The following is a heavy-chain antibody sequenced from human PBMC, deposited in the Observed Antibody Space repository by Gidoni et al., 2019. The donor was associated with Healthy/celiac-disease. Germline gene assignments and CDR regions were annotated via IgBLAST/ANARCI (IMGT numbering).Heavy chain of an antibody. CDR1: GGSISRGSYY. CDR3: ARDRIQLWLPGSFDP. V-gene: IGHV4-61*02. CDR2: IYTSGST. D-gene: IGHD5-18*01. J-gene: IGHJ5*02. Sequence: QVQLQESGPGLVKPSQTLSLTCTVSGGSISRGSYYWSWIRQPAGKGLEWIGRIYTSGSTNYNPSLKSRVTIAVDTSKNQFSLKLSSVTAADTAVYYCARDRIQLWLPGSFDPWGQGTLVTVSS.